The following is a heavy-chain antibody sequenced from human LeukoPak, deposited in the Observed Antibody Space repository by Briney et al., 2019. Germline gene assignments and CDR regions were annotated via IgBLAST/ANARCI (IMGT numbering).Heavy chain of an antibody. CDR1: GGSISSSSYY. V-gene: IGHV4-39*07. D-gene: IGHD6-13*01. CDR3: AGPAAGEKWDAFDI. CDR2: IYYSGST. Sequence: SETLSLTCTVSGGSISSSSYYWGWIRQPPGKGLEWIGSIYYSGSTYYNPSLKSRVTISVDTSKNQFSLKLSSVTAADTAVYYCAGPAAGEKWDAFDIWGQGTMVTVSS. J-gene: IGHJ3*02.